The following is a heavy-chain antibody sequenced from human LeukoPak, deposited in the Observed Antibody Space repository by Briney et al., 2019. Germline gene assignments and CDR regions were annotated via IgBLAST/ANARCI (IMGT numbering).Heavy chain of an antibody. Sequence: SETLSLTCSVSGGSISNYYWSWIRQPPGKGLEWIGCTFDYGSTNYNPSLKSRVTISLDTSKNQFSLRLSAMTAADTAVYYCARGGYPDYWGQGTLVTVSS. D-gene: IGHD5-18*01. CDR1: GGSISNYY. V-gene: IGHV4-59*01. CDR2: TFDYGST. CDR3: ARGGYPDY. J-gene: IGHJ4*02.